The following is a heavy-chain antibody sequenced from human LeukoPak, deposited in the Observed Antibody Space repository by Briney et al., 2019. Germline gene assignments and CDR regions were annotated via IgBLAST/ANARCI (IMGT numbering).Heavy chain of an antibody. CDR2: MNPYSGNT. D-gene: IGHD1-1*01. Sequence: ASVKVSCTASGYTFTGYDLNWVRQATGQGLEWMGWMNPYSGNTGYAQKFKGRVTMTRDTSITTAYMELSSLRSDDTAVYYCVRRLDHIVFDPWGQGTLVTVSS. CDR3: VRRLDHIVFDP. J-gene: IGHJ5*02. CDR1: GYTFTGYD. V-gene: IGHV1-8*01.